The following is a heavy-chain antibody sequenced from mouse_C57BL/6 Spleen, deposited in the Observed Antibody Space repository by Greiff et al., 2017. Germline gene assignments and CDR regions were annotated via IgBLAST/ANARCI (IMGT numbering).Heavy chain of an antibody. CDR1: GYAFSSYW. CDR3: ARWGDGYYFWFAY. Sequence: QVQLQQSGAELVKPGASVKISCKASGYAFSSYWMNWVKQRPGKGLEWIGQIYPGDGDTNYNGKFKGKATLTADKSSSTAYMQLSSLTSEDSAVYFCARWGDGYYFWFAYWGQGTLVTVSA. CDR2: IYPGDGDT. D-gene: IGHD2-3*01. V-gene: IGHV1-80*01. J-gene: IGHJ3*01.